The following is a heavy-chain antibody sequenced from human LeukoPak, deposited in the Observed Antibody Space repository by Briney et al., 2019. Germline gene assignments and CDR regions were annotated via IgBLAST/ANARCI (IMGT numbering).Heavy chain of an antibody. J-gene: IGHJ4*02. Sequence: ASVKVSCKASGYTFTNYYMHWVRQAPGQGLEWMGIINPSGGSTSYAQKFQGRVTMTTDTSTSTAYMELRSLRSDDTAVYYCARGRGLDYWGQGTLVTVSS. CDR2: INPSGGST. CDR3: ARGRGLDY. CDR1: GYTFTNYY. V-gene: IGHV1-46*01.